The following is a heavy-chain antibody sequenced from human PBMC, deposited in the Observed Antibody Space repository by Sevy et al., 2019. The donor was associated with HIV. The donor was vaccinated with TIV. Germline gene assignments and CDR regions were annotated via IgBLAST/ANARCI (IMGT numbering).Heavy chain of an antibody. CDR3: ARELVVVPAALFDY. CDR1: GFTFSSYA. V-gene: IGHV3-30*04. D-gene: IGHD2-2*01. J-gene: IGHJ4*02. CDR2: ISYDGSNK. Sequence: GGSLRLSCAASGFTFSSYAMHWVRQAPGKGLEWVAVISYDGSNKYYADSVKGRFTISRDNSKNTLYQQMNSLRAEDTAVYYCARELVVVPAALFDYWGQGTLVTVSS.